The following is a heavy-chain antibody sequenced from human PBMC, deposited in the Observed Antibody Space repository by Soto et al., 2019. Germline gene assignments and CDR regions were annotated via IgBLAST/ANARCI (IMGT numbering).Heavy chain of an antibody. CDR1: GFTFGSYA. CDR3: VKSPVVAGPGDY. J-gene: IGHJ4*02. CDR2: ISSIGINT. Sequence: GGSLRLSCSASGFTFGSYAMHWVRQAPGKGLQYVSAISSIGINTYYADSVKARFTISRDNSKNTLYLQMNSLTAEDTAVYYCVKSPVVAGPGDYWGQGTLVTVSS. D-gene: IGHD6-19*01. V-gene: IGHV3-64D*08.